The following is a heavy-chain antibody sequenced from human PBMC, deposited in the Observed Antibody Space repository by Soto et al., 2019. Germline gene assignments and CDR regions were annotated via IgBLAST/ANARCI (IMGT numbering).Heavy chain of an antibody. Sequence: QVQLVQSGAEVKKPGASVKVSCKASGYTFTSYDINWVRQATGQGLEWMGWMNPNSGNTGYAQKFQGRVTMTRNTSISRAYMELSSLRSEDTAVYYCERGLDYDFWSGSHRPRDYWGQGTLVTVSS. CDR1: GYTFTSYD. V-gene: IGHV1-8*01. D-gene: IGHD3-3*01. J-gene: IGHJ4*02. CDR3: ERGLDYDFWSGSHRPRDY. CDR2: MNPNSGNT.